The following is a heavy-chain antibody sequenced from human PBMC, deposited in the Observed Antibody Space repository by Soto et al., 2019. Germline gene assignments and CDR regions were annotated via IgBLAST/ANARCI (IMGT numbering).Heavy chain of an antibody. J-gene: IGHJ4*02. Sequence: QVQLVESGGGVVQPGTSLRLSCSASGFTLSGVDMHWVRQAPGKGLEWVAVMSYDGRNQYYADSVKGRFTVSRDSXXXXXXXXXXXXXXXXXXXXXXXXXXXXXXXXRSDCWGQGTLVTVSS. CDR1: GFTLSGVD. CDR3: XXXXXXXXXXRSDC. CDR2: MSYDGRNQ. V-gene: IGHV3-30*03.